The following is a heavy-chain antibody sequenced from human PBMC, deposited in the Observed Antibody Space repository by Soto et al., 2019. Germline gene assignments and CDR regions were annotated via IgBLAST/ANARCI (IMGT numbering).Heavy chain of an antibody. CDR2: IYYSGST. CDR3: ARRIVATETLAY. J-gene: IGHJ4*02. CDR1: GGSISSYY. V-gene: IGHV4-59*01. Sequence: SETLSLTCTVSGGSISSYYWSWIRQPPGKGLEWIGYIYYSGSTNYNPSLKSRVTISVDTSKNQFSLKLSSVTAADTAVYYCARRIVATETLAYWGQRTLVTVSS. D-gene: IGHD5-12*01.